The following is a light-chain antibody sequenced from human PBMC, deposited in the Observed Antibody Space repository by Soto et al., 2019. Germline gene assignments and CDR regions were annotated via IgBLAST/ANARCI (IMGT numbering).Light chain of an antibody. CDR2: EVS. CDR3: RSFAGNNNLL. V-gene: IGLV2-8*01. Sequence: QSALTQPPSASGSPGQSVTISCTGTSSDVGGYNYVSWYQQHPGKAPKLMISEVSKRPSGVPDRFSGSKSGNTASLTVSVLQAEDEADYYCRSFAGNNNLLFGGGTKLTVL. CDR1: SSDVGGYNY. J-gene: IGLJ2*01.